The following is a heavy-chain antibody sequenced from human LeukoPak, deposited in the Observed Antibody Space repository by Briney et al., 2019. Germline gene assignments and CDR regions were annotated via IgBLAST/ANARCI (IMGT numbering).Heavy chain of an antibody. V-gene: IGHV3-48*03. J-gene: IGHJ4*02. Sequence: GGSLRLSCAASGFTFSSYEMNWVRQAPGKGLEWVSYISSSGSTIYYADSVKGRFTISRDNAKNSLYLQMNSLRAVDTAVYYCARDLRGVIIGFDYWGQGTLVTVSS. CDR2: ISSSGSTI. CDR1: GFTFSSYE. D-gene: IGHD3-10*01. CDR3: ARDLRGVIIGFDY.